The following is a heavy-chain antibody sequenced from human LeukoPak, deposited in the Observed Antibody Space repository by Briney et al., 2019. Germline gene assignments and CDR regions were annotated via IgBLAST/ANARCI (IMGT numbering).Heavy chain of an antibody. CDR2: ISGSGGRT. CDR1: GFTFSSYA. Sequence: GGSLRLSCAASGFTFSSYAMSWVRQAPGKGLEWVSAISGSGGRTYYADSVKGRFTISRDNSKNTLYLQMNSLRAEDTAVYYCAKAYCSSTSCPHVDYYYYMDVWGKGTTVTVSS. V-gene: IGHV3-23*01. D-gene: IGHD2-2*01. CDR3: AKAYCSSTSCPHVDYYYYMDV. J-gene: IGHJ6*03.